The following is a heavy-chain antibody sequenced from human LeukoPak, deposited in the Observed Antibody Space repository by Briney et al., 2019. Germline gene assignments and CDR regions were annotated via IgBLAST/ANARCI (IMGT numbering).Heavy chain of an antibody. J-gene: IGHJ4*02. CDR3: AKTRDFGELLYFDY. V-gene: IGHV3-9*01. CDR1: SSGGYY. D-gene: IGHD3-10*01. Sequence: SSGGYYWSWIRQHPGKGLEWVSGISWNSGSIGYADSVKGRFTISRDNAKNSLYLQMNSLRAEDTALYYCAKTRDFGELLYFDYWGQGTLVTVSS. CDR2: ISWNSGSI.